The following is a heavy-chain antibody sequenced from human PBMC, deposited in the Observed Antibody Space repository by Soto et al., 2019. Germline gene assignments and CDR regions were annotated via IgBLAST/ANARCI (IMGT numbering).Heavy chain of an antibody. CDR1: GGSFSGYY. CDR3: ARGNDYDILTGYSWFDP. V-gene: IGHV4-34*01. CDR2: INHSGST. D-gene: IGHD3-9*01. Sequence: PSETLSLTCAVYGGSFSGYYWIWIRQPPGKGLEWIGEINHSGSTNYNPSLKSRVTISVDTSKKQFSLKLSSVTAADTAVYYCARGNDYDILTGYSWFDPWGQGTLVTVSS. J-gene: IGHJ5*02.